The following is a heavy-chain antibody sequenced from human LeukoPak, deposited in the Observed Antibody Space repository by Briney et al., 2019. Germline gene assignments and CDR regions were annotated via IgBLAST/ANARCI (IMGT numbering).Heavy chain of an antibody. CDR2: IKSKTDGGTT. CDR1: GFTFSNAW. CDR3: TTGITMVRGVIWHDY. Sequence: PGGSLRLSCAASGFTFSNAWMSWVRQAPGKGLEWVGRIKSKTDGGTTDYAAPVKGRFTISRDDSKNTLYLQMNSLKTEDTAVYYCTTGITMVRGVIWHDYWGQGTLVTVSS. V-gene: IGHV3-15*01. J-gene: IGHJ4*02. D-gene: IGHD3-10*01.